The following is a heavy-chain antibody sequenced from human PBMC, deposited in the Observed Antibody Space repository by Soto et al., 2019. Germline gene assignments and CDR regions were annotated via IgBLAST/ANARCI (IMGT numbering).Heavy chain of an antibody. J-gene: IGHJ5*02. CDR1: GYTFTSYG. D-gene: IGHD3-22*01. CDR3: ARGWTYYYDSSGYCGWFDP. Sequence: ASVKVSCKASGYTFTSYGISWVRQAPGQGLEWMGWISAYNGNTNYAQKLQGRVTMTTDTSTSTAYMELRSLRSDDTAVYYCARGWTYYYDSSGYCGWFDPWGQGTLVTVSS. V-gene: IGHV1-18*01. CDR2: ISAYNGNT.